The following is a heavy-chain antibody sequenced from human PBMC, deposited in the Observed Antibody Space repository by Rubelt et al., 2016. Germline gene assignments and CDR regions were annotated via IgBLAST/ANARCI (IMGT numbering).Heavy chain of an antibody. Sequence: EVQLVESGGGLVQPGGSLRLSCAASGFTFSSYAMSWVRQAPGKGLEWVSAISASGGTTYYADSVRGRFTISRDNSKNTLYLQVTSLRAEDTAVYYCAKARPGSTGWLNWFDPWGQGTLVTVSS. V-gene: IGHV3-23*04. CDR3: AKARPGSTGWLNWFDP. J-gene: IGHJ5*02. D-gene: IGHD6-19*01. CDR2: ISASGGTT. CDR1: GFTFSSYA.